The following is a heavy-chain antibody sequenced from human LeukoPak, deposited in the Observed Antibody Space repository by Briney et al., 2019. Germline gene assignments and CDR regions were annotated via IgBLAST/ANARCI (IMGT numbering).Heavy chain of an antibody. J-gene: IGHJ4*02. Sequence: GGSLRLSCAASGFPFSSYGMHWVRQAPGKGLEWVAVISYDGSNKFYADSVKGRFTLSRDNSKNTLYLQMNSLRAEDTAVYYCAKGGRYYGSGSYQGTAYYFDYWGQGTLVTVSS. CDR1: GFPFSSYG. D-gene: IGHD3-10*01. V-gene: IGHV3-30*18. CDR2: ISYDGSNK. CDR3: AKGGRYYGSGSYQGTAYYFDY.